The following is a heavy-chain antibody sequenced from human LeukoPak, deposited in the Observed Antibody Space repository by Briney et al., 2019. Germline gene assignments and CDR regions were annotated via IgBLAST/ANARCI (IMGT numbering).Heavy chain of an antibody. Sequence: SETLSLTCTVSGASITQHYWSWIRQPPGKGLEYIGYFYYDGSTNYTSSVRSRVTILVDTSKNQFTLNLRSVSAADTAKYYCTRGITGHYRSLGGFAFDIWGQGTMVAVSS. V-gene: IGHV4-59*11. D-gene: IGHD3-16*01. CDR3: TRGITGHYRSLGGFAFDI. CDR1: GASITQHY. J-gene: IGHJ3*02. CDR2: FYYDGST.